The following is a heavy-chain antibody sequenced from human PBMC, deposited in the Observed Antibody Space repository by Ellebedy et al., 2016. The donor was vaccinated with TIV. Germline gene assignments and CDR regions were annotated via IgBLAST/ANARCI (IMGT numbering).Heavy chain of an antibody. CDR3: ARLGSGLTRDSHWYFDL. V-gene: IGHV4-61*01. CDR2: IYYSGST. D-gene: IGHD3-10*01. CDR1: GGSVRSGSYY. J-gene: IGHJ2*01. Sequence: MPSETLSLTCTVSGGSVRSGSYYWSWIRQPPGKELEWIGYIYYSGSTKYNPSLKSRVTISVDTSKNQFSLKLSSVAAADTAVYYCARLGSGLTRDSHWYFDLWGRGTLLTVSS.